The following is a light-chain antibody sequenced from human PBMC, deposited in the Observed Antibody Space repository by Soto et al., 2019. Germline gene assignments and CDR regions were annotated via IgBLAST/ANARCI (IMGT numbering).Light chain of an antibody. CDR1: QAIINY. Sequence: DIQLTQSPIFLSASVGDRVTISCRASQAIINYLAWYQQKPGKAPNLLIFGASTLQSGVPSRFSGSGSGTEFTLTISSLQPEDVSTYHCHKLYSPPRTFGQGTKLEIK. V-gene: IGKV1-9*01. CDR2: GAS. J-gene: IGKJ2*01. CDR3: HKLYSPPRT.